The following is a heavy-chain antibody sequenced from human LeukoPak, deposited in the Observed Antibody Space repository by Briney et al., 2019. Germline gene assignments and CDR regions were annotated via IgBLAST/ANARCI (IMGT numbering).Heavy chain of an antibody. V-gene: IGHV1-46*01. D-gene: IGHD2-8*01. Sequence: ASVKVSRKASGYTFTSYYMHWVRQAPGQGLEWMGIINPSGGSTSYAQKFQGRVTMTRDTSTSTVYMELSSLRSEDTAVYYCARDHERYCTNGVCSRTSDYWGQGTLVTVSS. CDR1: GYTFTSYY. J-gene: IGHJ4*02. CDR3: ARDHERYCTNGVCSRTSDY. CDR2: INPSGGST.